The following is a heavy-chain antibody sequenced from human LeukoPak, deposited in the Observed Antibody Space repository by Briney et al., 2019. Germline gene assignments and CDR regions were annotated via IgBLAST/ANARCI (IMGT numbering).Heavy chain of an antibody. D-gene: IGHD2-15*01. CDR3: ARAGVVAAIAGSFYNWFDP. CDR2: IYTSGST. J-gene: IGHJ5*02. V-gene: IGHV4-4*07. CDR1: GGSISSYY. Sequence: PSETLSLTCTVSGGSISSYYWSWIRQPAGKGLEWIGRIYTSGSTNYNPSLKSRVTMSVDTSKNQFSPKLSSVTAADTAVYYCARAGVVAAIAGSFYNWFDPWGQGTLVTVSS.